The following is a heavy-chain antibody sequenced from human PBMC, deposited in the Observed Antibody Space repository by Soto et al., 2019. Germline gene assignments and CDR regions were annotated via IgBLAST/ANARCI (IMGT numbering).Heavy chain of an antibody. V-gene: IGHV1-18*01. D-gene: IGHD3-3*01. CDR1: GYTFTSYG. J-gene: IGHJ5*02. CDR2: ISAYNGNT. Sequence: ASVKVSCKASGYTFTSYGISWVRQAPGQGLEWMGWISAYNGNTNYAQKLQGRVTMNTDTSTSTAYMELRSLRSDDTAVYYCARDFNYYDFWSGENWFDPWGQGTLVTVSS. CDR3: ARDFNYYDFWSGENWFDP.